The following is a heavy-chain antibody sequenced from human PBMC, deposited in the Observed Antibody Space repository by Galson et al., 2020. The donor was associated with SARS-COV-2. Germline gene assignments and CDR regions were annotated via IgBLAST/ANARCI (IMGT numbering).Heavy chain of an antibody. CDR1: GFTFSSYG. D-gene: IGHD3-22*01. J-gene: IGHJ4*02. V-gene: IGHV3-30*03. CDR3: ASERGTYYYDSSGYDY. CDR2: ISYDGSNK. Sequence: GGSLRLSCAASGFTFSSYGMHWVRQAPGKGLEWVAVISYDGSNKYYADSVKGRFTISRDNSKNTPYLQMNSLRAEDTAVYYCASERGTYYYDSSGYDYWGRGTLVTVSS.